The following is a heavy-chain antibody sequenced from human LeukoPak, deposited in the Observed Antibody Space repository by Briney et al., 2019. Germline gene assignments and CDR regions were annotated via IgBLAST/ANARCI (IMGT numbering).Heavy chain of an antibody. CDR3: ASGMTEFDY. CDR1: GFTFSSYW. V-gene: IGHV3-7*01. Sequence: GGSLRPSCAASGFTFSSYWMSWVRQAPGKGLEWVANIKQDGSEKYYVDSVKGRFTISRDNAKKSLYLQMNSLRAEDTAVYYCASGMTEFDYWGQGALVTVSS. J-gene: IGHJ4*02. CDR2: IKQDGSEK.